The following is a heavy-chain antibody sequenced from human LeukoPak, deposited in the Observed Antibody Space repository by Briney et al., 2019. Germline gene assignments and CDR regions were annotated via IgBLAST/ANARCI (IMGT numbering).Heavy chain of an antibody. CDR3: GRESRGWYYFDS. CDR2: IKQDGSEK. D-gene: IGHD6-19*01. J-gene: IGHJ4*02. CDR1: GFTFSSYW. Sequence: GGSLRLSCAASGFTFSSYWMSWVRQAPGKGLEWVANIKQDGSEKYYVDSVKGRFTISRDNAKNSLYLQMNSLRAEDRAVYNCGRESRGWYYFDSGARGPRDPVPS. V-gene: IGHV3-7*03.